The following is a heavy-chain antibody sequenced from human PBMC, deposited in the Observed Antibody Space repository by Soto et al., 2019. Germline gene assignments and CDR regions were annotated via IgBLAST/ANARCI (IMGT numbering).Heavy chain of an antibody. Sequence: QVNLVQSGTEMKKPGSSVMVSCKVSGGDLSNSGISWVRQAPGQGLEWMGGIFPLLAMVDYSKKFPGRVTRSTDKSTNTAYMALGSRRSEETAVYYGTKDDGAGVNSWGHGTLVIVSP. J-gene: IGHJ5*01. V-gene: IGHV1-69*04. D-gene: IGHD3-10*01. CDR2: IFPLLAMV. CDR3: TKDDGAGVNS. CDR1: GGDLSNSG.